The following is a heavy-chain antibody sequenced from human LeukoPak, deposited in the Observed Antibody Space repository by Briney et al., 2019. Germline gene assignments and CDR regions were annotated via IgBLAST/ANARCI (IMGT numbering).Heavy chain of an antibody. CDR3: ARVPGIAAAGTDV. CDR1: GYTFTGYY. V-gene: IGHV1-2*02. Sequence: ASVKASCKASGYTFTGYYMHWVRQGPGQGLEWMGWINPNSGGTNYAQKFQGRVTMTRDTSISTAYMELSRLRSDDTAVYYCARVPGIAAAGTDVWGQGTLVTVSS. D-gene: IGHD6-13*01. J-gene: IGHJ4*02. CDR2: INPNSGGT.